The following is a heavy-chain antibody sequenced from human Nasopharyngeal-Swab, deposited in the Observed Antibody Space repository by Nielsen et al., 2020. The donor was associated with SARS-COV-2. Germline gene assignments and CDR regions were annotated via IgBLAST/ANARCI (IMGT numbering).Heavy chain of an antibody. V-gene: IGHV4-34*01. D-gene: IGHD6-19*01. Sequence: WIRQSPGKGLEWIGDINHRGNTNYSPSLKSRLTMSVDMSKNQFSLKVSSVTAADTAVYYCARSGYSSGWYDLWGQGTLVTVSS. CDR3: ARSGYSSGWYDL. J-gene: IGHJ5*02. CDR2: INHRGNT.